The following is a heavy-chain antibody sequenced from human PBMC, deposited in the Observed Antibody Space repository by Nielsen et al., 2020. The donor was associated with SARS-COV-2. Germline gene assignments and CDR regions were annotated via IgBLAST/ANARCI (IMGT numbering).Heavy chain of an antibody. D-gene: IGHD1-26*01. CDR2: VSGSGLGT. J-gene: IGHJ1*01. V-gene: IGHV3-23*01. CDR1: GFTFSSSA. CDR3: AKDPRGILAEHFQH. Sequence: GESLKISCAASGFTFSSSALSWVRQAPGKGLEWVSTVSGSGLGTYYADSVRGRFTISRDNSKDTVYLQMNSLRAEDTAVYYCAKDPRGILAEHFQHWGQGTLVTVSS.